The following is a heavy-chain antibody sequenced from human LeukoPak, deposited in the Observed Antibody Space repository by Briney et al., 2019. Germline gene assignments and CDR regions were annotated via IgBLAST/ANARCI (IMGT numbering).Heavy chain of an antibody. CDR2: ISGSGGGT. CDR1: GFTFSSYA. CDR3: AKEGCSGGSCYSKAVGAFDI. J-gene: IGHJ3*02. Sequence: GGSLRLSCAASGFTFSSYAMSWVRQAPGKGLEWVSAISGSGGGTYYADSVKGRFTISRDNSKNTLYLQMNSLRAEDTDVYYGAKEGCSGGSCYSKAVGAFDIWGQGTMVTVSS. V-gene: IGHV3-23*01. D-gene: IGHD2-15*01.